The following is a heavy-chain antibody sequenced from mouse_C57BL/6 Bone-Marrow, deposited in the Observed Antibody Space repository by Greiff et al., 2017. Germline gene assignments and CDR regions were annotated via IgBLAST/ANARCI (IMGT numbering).Heavy chain of an antibody. V-gene: IGHV1-66*01. CDR2: IYPGSGNT. CDR1: GYSFTSYY. CDR3: ARIGGYYVYYAMDY. D-gene: IGHD2-3*01. J-gene: IGHJ4*01. Sequence: QVQLQQSGPELVKPGASVKISCKASGYSFTSYYIHWVKQRPGQGLAWIGWIYPGSGNTTYNEKFKGKATLTADTSSSTAYMQLSSLTSEDSAVYYCARIGGYYVYYAMDYWGQRTSVTVSS.